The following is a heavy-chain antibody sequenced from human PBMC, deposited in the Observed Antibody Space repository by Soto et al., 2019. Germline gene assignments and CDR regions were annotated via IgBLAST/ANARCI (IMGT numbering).Heavy chain of an antibody. CDR1: GFTFSTYS. CDR2: ISSSSSTI. V-gene: IGHV3-48*02. Sequence: EVQLVESGGGLVQPGGSLRLSCAASGFTFSTYSMNWVRQAPGKGLEWVSYISSSSSTIYYADSVKGRFTISRDNAKNSLYLQMNSLRDEDTAVSYCAKDRGGYGGLDVWGQGTTVTVSS. J-gene: IGHJ6*02. D-gene: IGHD3-10*01. CDR3: AKDRGGYGGLDV.